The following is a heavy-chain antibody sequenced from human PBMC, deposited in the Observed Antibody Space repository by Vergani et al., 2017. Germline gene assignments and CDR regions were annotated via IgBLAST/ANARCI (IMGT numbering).Heavy chain of an antibody. D-gene: IGHD1-26*01. CDR1: GYSFTSYW. Sequence: EVQLVQSGAEVKKPGESLKISCKGSGYSFTSYWIGWVRQMPGKGLEWMGIIYPGDSDTRYSPSFQGQVTISRDNSKNTLYLQMNSLRAEDTAVYYCAKGQRYSGSHSLDIWGQGTMVTVSS. CDR3: AKGQRYSGSHSLDI. J-gene: IGHJ3*02. V-gene: IGHV5-51*03. CDR2: IYPGDSDT.